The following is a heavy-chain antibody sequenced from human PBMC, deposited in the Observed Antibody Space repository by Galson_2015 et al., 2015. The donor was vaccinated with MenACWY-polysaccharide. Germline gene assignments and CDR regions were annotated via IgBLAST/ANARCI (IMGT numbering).Heavy chain of an antibody. J-gene: IGHJ4*02. CDR2: IHYSGGT. CDR1: GGSMSPYH. CDR3: ARGVNQRSLLGY. V-gene: IGHV4-59*01. D-gene: IGHD2-8*02. Sequence: SETLSLTCTVSGGSMSPYHWTWIRQSPGKGLEWIGWIHYSGGTKYSPSLTSRLTISLDTSENQFSLRVSSVTAADTAVYYCARGVNQRSLLGYWGQGTLVTVSS.